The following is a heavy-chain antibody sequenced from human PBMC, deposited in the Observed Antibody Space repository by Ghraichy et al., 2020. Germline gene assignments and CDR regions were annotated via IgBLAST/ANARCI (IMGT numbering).Heavy chain of an antibody. D-gene: IGHD2-15*01. V-gene: IGHV4-39*01. Sequence: SETLSLTRTVSGGSISSSSYYWGWIRQPPGKGLEWIGSIYYSGSTYYNPSLKSRVTISVDTSKNQFSLKLSSVTAADTAVYYCARLPLGGYVDYWGQGTLVTVSS. CDR1: GGSISSSSYY. CDR3: ARLPLGGYVDY. CDR2: IYYSGST. J-gene: IGHJ4*02.